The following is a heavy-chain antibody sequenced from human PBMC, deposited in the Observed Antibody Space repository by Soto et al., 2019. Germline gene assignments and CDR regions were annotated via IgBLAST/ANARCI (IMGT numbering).Heavy chain of an antibody. J-gene: IGHJ6*02. CDR2: IYSGGST. D-gene: IGHD4-17*01. CDR3: ARITVTTRQAFYYYYYGMDV. CDR1: GFTVSSNY. Sequence: PGGSLRLSCAASGFTVSSNYMSWVRQAPGKGLEWVSVIYSGGSTYYADSVKGRFTISRDNSKNTLYLQMNSLRAEDTAVYYCARITVTTRQAFYYYYYGMDVWGQGTTVTVSS. V-gene: IGHV3-53*01.